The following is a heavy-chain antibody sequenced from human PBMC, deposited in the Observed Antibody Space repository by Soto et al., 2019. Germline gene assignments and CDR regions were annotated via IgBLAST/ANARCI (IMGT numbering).Heavy chain of an antibody. V-gene: IGHV4-39*01. CDR2: FYYSGST. CDR3: ATSSSGWRAEYFQH. J-gene: IGHJ1*01. D-gene: IGHD6-19*01. Sequence: SDTLSLTCTVSGGSISSSSYYWGWIRQPPGKGLEWIGSFYYSGSTYYNPSLKSRVSISVDTSKNQFSLKLSSVTAADTAVYYCATSSSGWRAEYFQHWGQGTLVNVSS. CDR1: GGSISSSSYY.